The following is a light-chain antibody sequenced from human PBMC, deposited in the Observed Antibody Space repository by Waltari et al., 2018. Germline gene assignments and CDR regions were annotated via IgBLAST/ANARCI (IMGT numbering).Light chain of an antibody. CDR2: AAS. CDR1: QMIRNY. Sequence: DIQMTQSPSSLSASVGDRVTITCRASQMIRNYLNWYQKKPGKAPKRLIYAASSLQSGVPSRFSGSGSGTDFTLTINSLQPEDFATYFCQQSYGARTFGQGTKVEIK. V-gene: IGKV1-39*01. CDR3: QQSYGART. J-gene: IGKJ1*01.